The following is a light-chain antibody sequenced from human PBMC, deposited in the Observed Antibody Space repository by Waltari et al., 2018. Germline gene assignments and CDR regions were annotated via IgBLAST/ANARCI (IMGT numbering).Light chain of an antibody. V-gene: IGLV2-14*01. CDR1: SSDVGGYNY. J-gene: IGLJ3*02. CDR3: SSYTSSSIWV. CDR2: EVS. Sequence: QSALTQPASVSGSPGQSITISCTGTSSDVGGYNYVSWYQQHPGEAPKLMIYEVSNRPSGFSNRFPGSKSGNPASLTISGLQAEDEADYYCSSYTSSSIWVFGGGTKLTVL.